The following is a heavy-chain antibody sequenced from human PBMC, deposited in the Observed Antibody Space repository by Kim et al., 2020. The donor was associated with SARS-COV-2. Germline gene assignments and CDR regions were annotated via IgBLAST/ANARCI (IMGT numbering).Heavy chain of an antibody. J-gene: IGHJ4*02. V-gene: IGHV3-53*03. CDR3: ATPGAGGDGYTGRDYFDY. D-gene: IGHD2-21*01. Sequence: RYTISRDNSKNTLYLQMNSLGAEDTAVYYCATPGAGGDGYTGRDYFDYWGQGTLVTVSS.